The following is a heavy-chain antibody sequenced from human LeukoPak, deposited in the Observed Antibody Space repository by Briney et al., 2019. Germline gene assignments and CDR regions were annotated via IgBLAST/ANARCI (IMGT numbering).Heavy chain of an antibody. D-gene: IGHD3-22*01. CDR1: GYTFTGYY. Sequence: ASVKVSCKASGYTFTGYYMLWVRQAPGQGREWMGWINPKSGGTNYAQKFQGRVTMTRDTSISTAYMELSRLRSDDMAVYYCASLYYYDSSGYYYYYGMDVWGQGTTVTVSS. CDR3: ASLYYYDSSGYYYYYGMDV. J-gene: IGHJ6*02. V-gene: IGHV1-2*02. CDR2: INPKSGGT.